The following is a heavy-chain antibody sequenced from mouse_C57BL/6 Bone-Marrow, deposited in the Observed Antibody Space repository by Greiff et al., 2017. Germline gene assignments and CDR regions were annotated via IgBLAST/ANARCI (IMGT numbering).Heavy chain of an antibody. Sequence: VKLVESGGGLVKPGGSLKLSCAASGFTFRSYTMSWVCQTPEKRLQWVAAISGGGGNTYYPDSVKGRFTISRDKDKNILYLQMSSLRTEDTALYYCSRQVTTVLATKYFDVWGTGTTVTVSS. CDR3: SRQVTTVLATKYFDV. J-gene: IGHJ1*03. V-gene: IGHV5-9*01. CDR2: ISGGGGNT. D-gene: IGHD1-1*01. CDR1: GFTFRSYT.